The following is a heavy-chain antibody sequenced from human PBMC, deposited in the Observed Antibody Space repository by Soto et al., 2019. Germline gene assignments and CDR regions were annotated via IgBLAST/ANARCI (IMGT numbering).Heavy chain of an antibody. V-gene: IGHV1-69*01. J-gene: IGHJ6*02. CDR1: GGTFSSYA. CDR2: IIPISGTA. CDR3: ARSQGSSTSLEIYYYYYYGMDV. D-gene: IGHD2-2*01. Sequence: QVQLVQFGAEVKKPGSSVKVSCKASGGTFSSYAISWVRQAPGQGLEWMGGIIPISGTANYAQKFQGRGTITADQSTSTAYMELSSLRSEDTAVYYCARSQGSSTSLEIYYYYYYGMDVWGQGTTVTVSS.